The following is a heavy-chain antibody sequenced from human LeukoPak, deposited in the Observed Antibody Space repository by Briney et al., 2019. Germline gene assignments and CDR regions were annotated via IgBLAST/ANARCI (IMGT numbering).Heavy chain of an antibody. Sequence: GGSLRLSCAASGFTFSSYAMSWVRQAPGKGLEWVSAISGSGASTYYADSVKGRFIISRDNSKNMLYLQMSSLRAEDTAVYYCAKGGSDSSGYYSLYYYYYMDVWGKGTTVTISS. D-gene: IGHD3-22*01. CDR2: ISGSGAST. V-gene: IGHV3-23*01. J-gene: IGHJ6*03. CDR1: GFTFSSYA. CDR3: AKGGSDSSGYYSLYYYYYMDV.